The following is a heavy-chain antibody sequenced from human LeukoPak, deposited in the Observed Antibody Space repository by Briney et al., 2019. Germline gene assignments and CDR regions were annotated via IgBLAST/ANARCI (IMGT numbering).Heavy chain of an antibody. J-gene: IGHJ4*02. CDR3: ARDERVYYDSSGYLDY. Sequence: ASVKVSCKASGYTFTSYYMHWVRQAPGQGLEWMGLINPSGGSTSYAQKFQGRVTMTRDTSTSTVYMELSSLRSEDTAVYYCARDERVYYDSSGYLDYWGQGTLVTVSS. D-gene: IGHD3-22*01. CDR2: INPSGGST. V-gene: IGHV1-46*01. CDR1: GYTFTSYY.